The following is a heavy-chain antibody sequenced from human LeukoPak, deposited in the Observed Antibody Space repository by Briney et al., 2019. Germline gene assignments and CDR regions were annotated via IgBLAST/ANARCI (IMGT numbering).Heavy chain of an antibody. V-gene: IGHV1-2*06. CDR2: INPNSGGT. CDR1: GYTFTGYY. CDR3: ARDLKGDYYFDY. J-gene: IGHJ4*02. Sequence: ASVKVSCKASGYTFTGYYMLWVRQAPGQGLEGMGRINPNSGGTNYAQKFQGRVTMTRDTSISTAYMELSRLRSDDTAVYHCARDLKGDYYFDYWGQGTLVTVSS.